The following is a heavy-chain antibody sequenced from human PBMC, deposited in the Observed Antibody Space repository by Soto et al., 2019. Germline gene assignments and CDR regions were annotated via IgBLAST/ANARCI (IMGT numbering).Heavy chain of an antibody. D-gene: IGHD6-6*01. CDR2: IYYSGST. CDR1: GGSISSGGYY. V-gene: IGHV4-31*03. Sequence: PSETLSLTCTVSGGSISSGGYYWSWIRQHPGKGLEWIGYIYYSGSTYYNPSLKSRVTISVDTSKNQFSLKLSSVTAADTAVYYCERAGTARTFDYWGQGTLVTVSS. J-gene: IGHJ4*02. CDR3: ERAGTARTFDY.